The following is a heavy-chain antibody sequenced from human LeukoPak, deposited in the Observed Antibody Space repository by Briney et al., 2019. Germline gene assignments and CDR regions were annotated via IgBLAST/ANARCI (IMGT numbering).Heavy chain of an antibody. V-gene: IGHV1-18*04. J-gene: IGHJ6*02. CDR3: ARGSYYYYGMDV. CDR1: GYTFTDYY. Sequence: ASVKVSCKASGYTFTDYYVHWVRQAPGQGLEWMGWISAYNGNTNYAQKLQGRVTMTTDTSTSTAYMELRSLRSDDTAVYYCARGSYYYYGMDVWGQGTTVTVSS. CDR2: ISAYNGNT.